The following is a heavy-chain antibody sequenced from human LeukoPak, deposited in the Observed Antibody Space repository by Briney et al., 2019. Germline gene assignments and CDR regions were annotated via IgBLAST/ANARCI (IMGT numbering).Heavy chain of an antibody. CDR1: GFTFGSHW. CDR2: ISIDGSST. V-gene: IGHV3-74*01. CDR3: ARRLQGGSGSYYFDY. J-gene: IGHJ4*02. D-gene: IGHD6-19*01. Sequence: GGSLRLSYAASGFTFGSHWMHWVRQAPGKGLVWVSRISIDGSSTNYADSVKGRFTISRDNAKNTLYLQMNSLRAEDTAVYYCARRLQGGSGSYYFDYWGQGTLVTVSS.